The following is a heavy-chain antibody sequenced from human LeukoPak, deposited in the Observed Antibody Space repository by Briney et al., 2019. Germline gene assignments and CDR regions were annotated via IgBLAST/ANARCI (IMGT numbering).Heavy chain of an antibody. CDR1: GYTFTSYD. CDR3: ARGGYDSSGYYYGIAY. D-gene: IGHD3-22*01. J-gene: IGHJ4*02. Sequence: GASVKVSCKASGYTFTSYDINWVRQATGQGLEWMGWMNPNSGNTGYAQKFQGRVTMTRNTSISTAYMELSSLRSEDTAVYYCARGGYDSSGYYYGIAYWGQGTLVTVSS. V-gene: IGHV1-8*01. CDR2: MNPNSGNT.